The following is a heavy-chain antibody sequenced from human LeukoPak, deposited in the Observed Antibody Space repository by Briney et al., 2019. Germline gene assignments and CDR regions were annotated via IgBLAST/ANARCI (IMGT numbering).Heavy chain of an antibody. J-gene: IGHJ2*01. V-gene: IGHV3-7*01. CDR1: GFTVSSHY. D-gene: IGHD4-17*01. CDR3: ARGGNHGDYWYFDL. CDR2: IKQDGSEK. Sequence: GGSLRLSCAASGFTVSSHYMSWVRQAPGKGLEWVANIKQDGSEKYYVDSVKGRFTISRDNAETSLHLQMNSLRTEDTAVYYCARGGNHGDYWYFDLWGRGTLVTVSS.